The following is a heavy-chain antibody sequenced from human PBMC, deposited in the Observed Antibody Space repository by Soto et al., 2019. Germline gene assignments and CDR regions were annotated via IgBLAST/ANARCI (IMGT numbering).Heavy chain of an antibody. Sequence: EVQVLESGGGLVQPEGSLRLSCAASGFTFSTYAMTWVRQAPGKGLEWVSALSGNSGTTYFADSVKGRFTISRDNSRNIVYLQMSSLRAQDTALYYCAKGSKFTIFSPNDYWGQGTLVTVSS. J-gene: IGHJ4*02. CDR1: GFTFSTYA. CDR3: AKGSKFTIFSPNDY. D-gene: IGHD3-3*01. CDR2: LSGNSGTT. V-gene: IGHV3-23*01.